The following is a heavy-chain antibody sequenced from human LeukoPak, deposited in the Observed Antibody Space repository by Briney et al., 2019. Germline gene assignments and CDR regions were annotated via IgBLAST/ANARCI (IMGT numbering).Heavy chain of an antibody. CDR2: ISSNGGST. CDR1: GFTFSSCA. Sequence: GGSLRLSCSASGFTFSSCAMHWVRQAPGKGLEYVSAISSNGGSTYYADSVKGRFTISRDNSKNTLYLQMSSLRAEDTAVYYCVKTPRSSSWYLHFDYWGQGTLVTVSS. CDR3: VKTPRSSSWYLHFDY. J-gene: IGHJ4*02. V-gene: IGHV3-64D*06. D-gene: IGHD6-13*01.